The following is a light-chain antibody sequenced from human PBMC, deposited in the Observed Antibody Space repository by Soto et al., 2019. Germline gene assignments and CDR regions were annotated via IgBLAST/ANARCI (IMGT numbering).Light chain of an antibody. CDR2: DIF. CDR3: QQYTNTNNPWM. CDR1: QSVGSD. J-gene: IGKJ1*01. V-gene: IGKV3D-15*01. Sequence: VITQSPATLSVSPGERATLSCRASQSVGSDLAWYQQKPGQAPRLVIYDIFTRATGVPTRISGSGSGTEFTLIISGLQPDDSATYYCQQYTNTNNPWMFGQGTKVDIK.